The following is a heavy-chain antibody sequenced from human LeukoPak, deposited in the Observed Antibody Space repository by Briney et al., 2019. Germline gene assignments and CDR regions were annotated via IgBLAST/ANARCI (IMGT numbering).Heavy chain of an antibody. V-gene: IGHV3-15*01. CDR2: FKSKTDGGTT. CDR3: NQDIGYFDY. Sequence: GGSLRLSCAASGFTFSKAWMSWVRQAPGKGLEWVGRFKSKTDGGTTDYAAPVKGRFIVSRDDSKNTLYLQMNSLRTEDTAVYFCNQDIGYFDYWGRGTLVTVSS. J-gene: IGHJ4*02. CDR1: GFTFSKAW.